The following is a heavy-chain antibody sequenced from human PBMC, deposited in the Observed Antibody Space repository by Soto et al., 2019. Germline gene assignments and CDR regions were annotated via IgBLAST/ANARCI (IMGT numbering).Heavy chain of an antibody. V-gene: IGHV4-4*07. CDR3: ARGGSGIWSGYIDY. J-gene: IGHJ4*02. D-gene: IGHD3-3*01. Sequence: SAALSLTCTDSGASISSDYWSWIRQPAGKGLEWIGRIYTSGSTNYNPSLKSRVTMSVDTSKNQFSLKLSSVTAADTAVYYCARGGSGIWSGYIDYWGQGTLVTDSS. CDR2: IYTSGST. CDR1: GASISSDY.